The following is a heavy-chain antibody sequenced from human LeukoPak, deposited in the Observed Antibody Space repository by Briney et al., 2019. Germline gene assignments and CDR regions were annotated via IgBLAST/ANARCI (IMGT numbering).Heavy chain of an antibody. Sequence: AGGSLRLSCAASGFIFSSYGMHWVRQAPGKGLEWVAVISYDGSNKYYADSVKGRFTISRDNSKNMLYLQMNSLRAEDTAVYYCAKDFERYLTGYYLDYWGQGTRVTVSS. CDR1: GFIFSSYG. CDR3: AKDFERYLTGYYLDY. CDR2: ISYDGSNK. D-gene: IGHD3-9*01. J-gene: IGHJ4*02. V-gene: IGHV3-30*18.